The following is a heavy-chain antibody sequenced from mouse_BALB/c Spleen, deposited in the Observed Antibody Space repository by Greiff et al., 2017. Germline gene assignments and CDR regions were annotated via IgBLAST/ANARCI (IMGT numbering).Heavy chain of an antibody. J-gene: IGHJ3*01. CDR2: INSNGGST. D-gene: IGHD2-4*01. CDR3: ASGIYYDYDVFAY. V-gene: IGHV5-6-2*01. CDR1: GFTFSSYY. Sequence: EVKLMESGGGLVKLGGSLKLSCAASGFTFSSYYMSWVRQTPEKRLELVAAINSNGGSTYYPDTVKGRFTISRDNAKNTLYLQMSSLKSEDTALYYCASGIYYDYDVFAYWGQGTLVTVSA.